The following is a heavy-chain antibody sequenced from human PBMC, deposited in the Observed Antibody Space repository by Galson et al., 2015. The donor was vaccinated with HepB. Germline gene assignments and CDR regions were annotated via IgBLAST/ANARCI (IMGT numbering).Heavy chain of an antibody. Sequence: SLRLSCAASGFTFSGYWMHWVRQAPGKGLVWVSRINSDGSSTSYADSVKGRFTISRDNAKNTLYLQMNSLRAEDTAVYYCARDGDRVVAGLDAFDIWGQGTMVTVSS. D-gene: IGHD6-19*01. CDR3: ARDGDRVVAGLDAFDI. CDR2: INSDGSST. J-gene: IGHJ3*02. V-gene: IGHV3-74*01. CDR1: GFTFSGYW.